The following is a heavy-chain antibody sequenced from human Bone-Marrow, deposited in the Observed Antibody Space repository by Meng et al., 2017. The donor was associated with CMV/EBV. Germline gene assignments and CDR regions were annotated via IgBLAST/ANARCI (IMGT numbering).Heavy chain of an antibody. Sequence: GGSLRPSCAASGSTFDDYGMSWVRQAPEKGREWVSGIDRNGGSTGYADSVKGRFTISRDNAKNSLYLQMNSLRAEDTALYYCARDFNYYDSSGYYYWYFDLWGRGTLVTVSS. V-gene: IGHV3-20*04. D-gene: IGHD3-22*01. J-gene: IGHJ2*01. CDR2: IDRNGGST. CDR1: GSTFDDYG. CDR3: ARDFNYYDSSGYYYWYFDL.